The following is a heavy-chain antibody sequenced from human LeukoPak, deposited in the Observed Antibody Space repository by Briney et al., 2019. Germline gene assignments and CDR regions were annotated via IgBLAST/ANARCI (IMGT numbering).Heavy chain of an antibody. J-gene: IGHJ5*02. Sequence: SETLSLTCTVSGGSISSDYWSWIRQPPGKGLEWIGYIYYSGSTNYNPFLKSRVTISVDTSKNQFSLKLSSVTAADTAVYYCAREIPYYYGSGRTDPWGQGTLVTVSS. CDR3: AREIPYYYGSGRTDP. CDR1: GGSISSDY. D-gene: IGHD3-10*01. V-gene: IGHV4-59*01. CDR2: IYYSGST.